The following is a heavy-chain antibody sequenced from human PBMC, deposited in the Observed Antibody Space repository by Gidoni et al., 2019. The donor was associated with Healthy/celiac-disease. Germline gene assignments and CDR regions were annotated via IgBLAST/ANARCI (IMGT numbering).Heavy chain of an antibody. V-gene: IGHV3-73*01. Sequence: ASGKGLEWVGRIRSKANSYATAYAASVKGRFTISSDDSKNTAYLQMNSLKTEDTAVYYCTGSRYDYWGQGTLVTVSS. J-gene: IGHJ4*02. CDR2: IRSKANSYAT. D-gene: IGHD3-10*01. CDR3: TGSRYDY.